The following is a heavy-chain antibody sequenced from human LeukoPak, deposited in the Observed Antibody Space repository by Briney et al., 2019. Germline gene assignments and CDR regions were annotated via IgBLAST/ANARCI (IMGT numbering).Heavy chain of an antibody. CDR1: GGSISSYY. V-gene: IGHV4-59*01. J-gene: IGHJ2*01. D-gene: IGHD2-2*01. Sequence: PSETLSLTCTVPGGSISSYYWSWIRQPPGKGLEWIGYIYYSGSTNYNPSLKSRVTISVGTSKNQFSLKLSSVTAADTAVYYCARGYQLLFSRSYWYFDLWGRGTLVTVSS. CDR2: IYYSGST. CDR3: ARGYQLLFSRSYWYFDL.